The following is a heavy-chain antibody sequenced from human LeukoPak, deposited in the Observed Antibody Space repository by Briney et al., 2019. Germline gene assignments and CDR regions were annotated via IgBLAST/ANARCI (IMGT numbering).Heavy chain of an antibody. CDR1: GYTLTELS. D-gene: IGHD3-22*01. Sequence: ASVKVSCKVSGYTLTELSMHWVRQPPGKGLEWMGGFDPEDGETIYAQKFQGRVTITEDTSTDTAYMELSSLRSEDTAVYYCATAKDYYDSSGYDYWGQGTRVTVSS. CDR2: FDPEDGET. J-gene: IGHJ4*02. CDR3: ATAKDYYDSSGYDY. V-gene: IGHV1-24*01.